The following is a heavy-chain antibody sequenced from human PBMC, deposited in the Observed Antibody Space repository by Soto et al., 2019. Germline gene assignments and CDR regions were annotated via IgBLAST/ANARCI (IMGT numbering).Heavy chain of an antibody. D-gene: IGHD3-10*01. CDR3: AKDHDYGSGLSTYYMDV. V-gene: IGHV3-30-3*01. CDR1: GFTFSSYA. CDR2: ISYDGSNK. J-gene: IGHJ6*03. Sequence: PGGSLRLSCAASGFTFSSYAMRWVRQAPGKGLEWVAVISYDGSNKYYADSVKGRFTISRDNSKNTLYLQMNSLRAEDTAVYYCAKDHDYGSGLSTYYMDVWGKGTTVTVSS.